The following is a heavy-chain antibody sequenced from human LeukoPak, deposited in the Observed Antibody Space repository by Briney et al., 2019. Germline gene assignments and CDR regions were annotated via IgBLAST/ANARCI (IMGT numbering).Heavy chain of an antibody. J-gene: IGHJ6*03. CDR2: IYYSGST. D-gene: IGHD3-3*01. CDR3: ARVLRFLEWGYYYYYYMDV. V-gene: IGHV4-39*01. CDR1: GGSISSSSYY. Sequence: SETLSLTCTVSGGSISSSSYYWGWIRQPPGKGLEWIGSIYYSGSTYYNPSLKSRVTISVDTSKNQFSLKLSSVTAADTAVYYCARVLRFLEWGYYYYYYMDVWGKGTTVTVSS.